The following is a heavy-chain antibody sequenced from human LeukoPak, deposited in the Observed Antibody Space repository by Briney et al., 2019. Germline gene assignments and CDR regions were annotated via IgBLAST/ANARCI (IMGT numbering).Heavy chain of an antibody. D-gene: IGHD3-10*01. CDR1: GFTFSTYN. Sequence: GGSLRLSCAASGFTFSTYNMNWVRQAPGKGLEWVSSISSSRSSIYYSDSVKGRFTISRDNAENSLHLQMNNLRADDTAVYYCARGLWFGDENPPYFDCWGQGTLVTVSS. CDR2: ISSSRSSI. J-gene: IGHJ4*02. CDR3: ARGLWFGDENPPYFDC. V-gene: IGHV3-21*04.